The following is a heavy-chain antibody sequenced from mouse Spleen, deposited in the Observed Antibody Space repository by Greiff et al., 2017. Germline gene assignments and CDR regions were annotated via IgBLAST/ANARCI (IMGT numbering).Heavy chain of an antibody. V-gene: IGHV8-12*01. D-gene: IGHD1-1*01. J-gene: IGHJ4*01. CDR2: IYWDDDK. Sequence: QVQLKESGPGILQPSQTLSLTCSFSGLSLSTSGMGVSWIRQPPGKGLEWLVHIYWDDDKCYNPSPKSRLTISKDTSRNQVFLKITSVDTADTATYYCARRDYGSRGAMDYWGQGTSVTVSS. CDR1: GLSLSTSGMG. CDR3: ARRDYGSRGAMDY.